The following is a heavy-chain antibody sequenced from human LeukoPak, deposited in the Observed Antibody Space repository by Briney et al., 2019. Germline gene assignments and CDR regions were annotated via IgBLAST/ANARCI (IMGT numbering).Heavy chain of an antibody. V-gene: IGHV4-31*03. J-gene: IGHJ6*03. CDR3: ARDSRENIAAAGTEGSMGV. D-gene: IGHD6-13*01. Sequence: SQTLSLTCTVSGGSISSGGYYWSWIRQHPGKGLEWIGYIYYSGSTYYNPSLKSRVTISVDTSKNQFSLKLSSVTAADTAVYYCARDSRENIAAAGTEGSMGVWGKGTTVTVSS. CDR1: GGSISSGGYY. CDR2: IYYSGST.